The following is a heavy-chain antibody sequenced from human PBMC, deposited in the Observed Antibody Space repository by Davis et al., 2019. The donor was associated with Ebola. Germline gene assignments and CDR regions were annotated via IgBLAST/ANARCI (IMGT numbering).Heavy chain of an antibody. CDR1: GFTFSSYW. J-gene: IGHJ4*02. CDR2: IKQDGSEK. Sequence: GESMKISCAASGFTFSSYWMSWVRQAPGKGLEWVANIKQDGSEKYYVDSVKGRFTISRDNGKNSLYLQMNSLRAEDTAVYYCTRGYRSSWFSADYWGQGTLVTVSS. D-gene: IGHD6-13*01. V-gene: IGHV3-7*01. CDR3: TRGYRSSWFSADY.